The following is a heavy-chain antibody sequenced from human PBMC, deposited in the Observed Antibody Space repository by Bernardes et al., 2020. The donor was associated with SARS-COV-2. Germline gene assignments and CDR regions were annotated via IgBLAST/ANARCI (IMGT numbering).Heavy chain of an antibody. CDR1: GYTFRNYG. CDR2: ISAYNGDT. D-gene: IGHD2-15*01. V-gene: IGHV1-18*01. J-gene: IGHJ4*02. Sequence: ASVKVSCKASGYTFRNYGISWVRQAPGQGLEWMGWISAYNGDTTYAQKFQGRVTMTTDTSTSTAYMELRSLRSDDTAVYFCARDEGRSASDNWGQGTLVTVS. CDR3: ARDEGRSASDN.